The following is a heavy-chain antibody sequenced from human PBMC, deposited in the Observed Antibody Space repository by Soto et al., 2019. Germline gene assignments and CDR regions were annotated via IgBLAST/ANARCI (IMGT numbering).Heavy chain of an antibody. J-gene: IGHJ6*02. V-gene: IGHV3-23*01. Sequence: PGAPLRLSCAASGFTFSSYAMSWVRQAPGKWLEWVSAISGSGGSTYYADSVKGRFTISRDNSKNTLYLQMNSLRAEDTAVYYCAKLWSYDFWSGSPEHYYGMDVWGQGTTVTVSS. D-gene: IGHD3-3*01. CDR2: ISGSGGST. CDR1: GFTFSSYA. CDR3: AKLWSYDFWSGSPEHYYGMDV.